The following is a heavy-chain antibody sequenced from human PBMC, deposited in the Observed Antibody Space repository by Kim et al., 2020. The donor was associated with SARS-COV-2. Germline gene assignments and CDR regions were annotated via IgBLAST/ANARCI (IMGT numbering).Heavy chain of an antibody. J-gene: IGHJ3*02. V-gene: IGHV3-13*01. Sequence: NGRFTISRENAKNSLYLQMNSLRAGDTAVYYCARGGGRFAGGPPIDAFDIWGQGTMVTVSS. CDR3: ARGGGRFAGGPPIDAFDI. D-gene: IGHD3-16*01.